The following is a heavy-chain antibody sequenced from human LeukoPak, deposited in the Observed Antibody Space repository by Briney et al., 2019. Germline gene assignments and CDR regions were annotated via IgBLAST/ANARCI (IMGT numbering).Heavy chain of an antibody. V-gene: IGHV3-74*01. D-gene: IGHD2-15*01. J-gene: IGHJ3*02. CDR1: QFTFSSYW. CDR3: SRDTLSCSGGYCYHDI. Sequence: GGSLRLSCAASQFTFSSYWMHWVRQAPGKGLVRVSRISGDGRSTSYADFVKGRFIISRDNAKNTMYLQINSLTAEDTAVYYCSRDTLSCSGGYCYHDIWGQGTMVTVSS. CDR2: ISGDGRST.